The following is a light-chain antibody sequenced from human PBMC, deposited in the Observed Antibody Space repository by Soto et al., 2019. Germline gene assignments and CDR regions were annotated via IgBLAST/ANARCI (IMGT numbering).Light chain of an antibody. CDR1: QTLLDSDDGNTY. CDR2: EIS. J-gene: IGKJ1*01. V-gene: IGKV2-40*01. Sequence: DIVMTQTPLSLPVTPGEPASISCRSSQTLLDSDDGNTYLDWYLQKPGQSPQLLIYEISSRASGVPDRFSGSGSGTDFTLKISRVEAGDVGVFYCMQRKEFPWTFGQGTKVEIK. CDR3: MQRKEFPWT.